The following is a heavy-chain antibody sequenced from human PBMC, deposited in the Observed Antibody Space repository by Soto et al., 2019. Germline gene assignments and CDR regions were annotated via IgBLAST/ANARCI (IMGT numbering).Heavy chain of an antibody. CDR1: GFTVSTNY. V-gene: IGHV3-53*01. Sequence: EVQLLQSGGGLIQPGGSLRLSCAASGFTVSTNYMTWVRQPPGKGLEWVSFIYAGGTTYYGDTVKGRFTISRDNSKNTLYLQMNSLRAEDTAVYYCARDASYDGGSLDYWGQGTLVTVSS. CDR3: ARDASYDGGSLDY. J-gene: IGHJ4*02. CDR2: IYAGGTT. D-gene: IGHD3-10*01.